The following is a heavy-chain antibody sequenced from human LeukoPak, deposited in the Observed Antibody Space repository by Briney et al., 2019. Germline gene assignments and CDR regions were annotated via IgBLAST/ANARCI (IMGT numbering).Heavy chain of an antibody. CDR1: GLTFSSYA. D-gene: IGHD3-22*01. Sequence: GGSLRLFCAASGLTFSSYAMIWLRQAPGKGLEWVSAMSGSGGSTYYADSVKGRFTISRDNSKNTLYLQMNSQRAEDTAVYYCATNPHYYDSSGPFHWGQGTLVTVSS. CDR3: ATNPHYYDSSGPFH. V-gene: IGHV3-23*01. CDR2: MSGSGGST. J-gene: IGHJ4*02.